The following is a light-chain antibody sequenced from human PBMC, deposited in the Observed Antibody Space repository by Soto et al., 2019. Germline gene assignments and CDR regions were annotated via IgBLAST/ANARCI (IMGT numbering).Light chain of an antibody. Sequence: HSVLTQPASVSGSPGQSITISCTGTSSDVGVFNYVSWYQQHPGKAPTLIIYEVSNRPSGVSNRFSGSKSGNTASLTISGLQAEDEADYYCSSYTTSSTYVFGTGTKVTV. J-gene: IGLJ1*01. CDR3: SSYTTSSTYV. V-gene: IGLV2-14*01. CDR1: SSDVGVFNY. CDR2: EVS.